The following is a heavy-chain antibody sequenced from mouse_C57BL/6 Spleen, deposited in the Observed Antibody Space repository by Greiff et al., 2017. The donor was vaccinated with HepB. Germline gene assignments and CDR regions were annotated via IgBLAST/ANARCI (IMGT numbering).Heavy chain of an antibody. V-gene: IGHV5-16*01. Sequence: LVESEGGLVQPGSSMKLSCTASGFTFSDYYMAWLRQVPEKGLEWVANINYDGSSTYYLDSLKSRFIISRDNAKNILYLQMSSLKSEDTATYYCARDNSNYFDYWGQGTTLTVSS. J-gene: IGHJ2*01. CDR1: GFTFSDYY. CDR2: INYDGSST. CDR3: ARDNSNYFDY.